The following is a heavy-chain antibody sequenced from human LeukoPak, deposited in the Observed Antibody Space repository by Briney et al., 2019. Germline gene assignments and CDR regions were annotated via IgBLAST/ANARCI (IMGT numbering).Heavy chain of an antibody. D-gene: IGHD4-17*01. J-gene: IGHJ4*02. CDR3: AGVLRSYYFDY. CDR2: ISSSSSTI. CDR1: GFTFSSYS. Sequence: GGSLRLSCAASGFTFSSYSMNGVRQAPGKGLEWVSYISSSSSTIYYADSVKGRFTISRDNAKNSLYLQMNSLRAEDTAVYYCAGVLRSYYFDYWGQGTLVTVSS. V-gene: IGHV3-48*01.